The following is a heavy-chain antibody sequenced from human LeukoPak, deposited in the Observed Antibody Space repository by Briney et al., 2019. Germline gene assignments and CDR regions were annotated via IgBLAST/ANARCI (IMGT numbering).Heavy chain of an antibody. V-gene: IGHV5-51*01. CDR2: IYPSDSDI. D-gene: IGHD2-15*01. CDR1: GYSFSSYL. CDR3: ARHRVAAVKFFDY. J-gene: IGHJ4*02. Sequence: GDSLKISCKGSGYSFSSYLIGWVRQLPVKGLEWRGIIYPSDSDIRYSPSFQGQVTISADKSISTAYLQWSSLKASDTAMYYCARHRVAAVKFFDYWGQGTLVTVSS.